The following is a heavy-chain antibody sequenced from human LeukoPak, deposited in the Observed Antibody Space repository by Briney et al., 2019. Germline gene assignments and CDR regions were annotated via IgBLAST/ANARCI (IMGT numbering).Heavy chain of an antibody. D-gene: IGHD5-18*01. V-gene: IGHV3-49*04. Sequence: GGSLRLSCTASGFTFGDYAMSWVRQAPGKGLEWVGFIRSKAYGGTTEYAASVKGRFTISRDDSKSIAYLQMNSLKTEDTAVYYCTSTAIVPLFDYWGQGTLVTVSS. J-gene: IGHJ4*02. CDR3: TSTAIVPLFDY. CDR2: IRSKAYGGTT. CDR1: GFTFGDYA.